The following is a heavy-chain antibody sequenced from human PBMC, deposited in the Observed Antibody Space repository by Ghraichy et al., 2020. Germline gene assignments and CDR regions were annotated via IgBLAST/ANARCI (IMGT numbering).Heavy chain of an antibody. J-gene: IGHJ4*02. CDR2: ISSSSSTI. CDR1: ALTFSRDS. Sequence: GGSLRLSCTASALTFSRDSMRWVRQAPGKGLERVSYISSSSSTIYYADSVKGRFTISRDNAKNSLYLQMNSLRDEDTAVYYCASATRGYSYGDTRPAYYFDYWGQGTLVTVSS. CDR3: ASATRGYSYGDTRPAYYFDY. V-gene: IGHV3-48*02. D-gene: IGHD5-18*01.